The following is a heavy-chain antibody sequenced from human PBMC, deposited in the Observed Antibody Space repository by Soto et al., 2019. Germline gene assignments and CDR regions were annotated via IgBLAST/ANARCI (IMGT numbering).Heavy chain of an antibody. V-gene: IGHV1-69*13. J-gene: IGHJ5*02. D-gene: IGHD3-10*01. CDR3: AREWDYYASRTYSNWFDP. CDR1: GGTFSSYA. CDR2: IIPIFGTA. Sequence: ASVKVSCKASGGTFSSYAISWVRQAPGQGLEWMGGIIPIFGTANYAQKFQGRVTITADESTSTAYMELSSLRYEDTALYYCAREWDYYASRTYSNWFDPWGQGTLVTVSS.